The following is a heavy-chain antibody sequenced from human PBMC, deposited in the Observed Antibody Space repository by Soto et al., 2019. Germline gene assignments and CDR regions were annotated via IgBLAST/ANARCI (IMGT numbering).Heavy chain of an antibody. D-gene: IGHD3-16*01. CDR3: ARSRTVPTYGCMDV. Sequence: VPLVESGGDLVQPGGSLRLSCAASGFAVSSNYMTWVRQAPGKGLEWVSVIHSGGDTHYADSVRGRFTISRDNSKNPLYLQMNRLRAEDTAVYYCARSRTVPTYGCMDVWVQGTTVTVSS. CDR1: GFAVSSNY. CDR2: IHSGGDT. J-gene: IGHJ6*02. V-gene: IGHV3-66*01.